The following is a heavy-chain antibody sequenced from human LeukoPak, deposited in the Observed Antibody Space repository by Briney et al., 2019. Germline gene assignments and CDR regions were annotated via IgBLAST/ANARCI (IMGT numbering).Heavy chain of an antibody. D-gene: IGHD5-12*01. V-gene: IGHV1-69*05. CDR1: GGTFSSYA. CDR2: IIPIFGTA. Sequence: VASVKVSCKASGGTFSSYAISWVRPAPGQGLEWMGRIIPIFGTANYAQKFQGRATITTDESTSTAYMELSSLRSEDTAVYYCARTRGYSGYDLSYWGQGTLVTVSS. CDR3: ARTRGYSGYDLSY. J-gene: IGHJ4*02.